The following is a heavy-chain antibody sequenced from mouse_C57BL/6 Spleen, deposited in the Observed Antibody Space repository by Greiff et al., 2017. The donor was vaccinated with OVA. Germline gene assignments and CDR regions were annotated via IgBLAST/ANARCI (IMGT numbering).Heavy chain of an antibody. V-gene: IGHV5-17*01. D-gene: IGHD2-1*01. CDR1: GFTFSDYG. J-gene: IGHJ4*01. CDR3: ARGALYYGNYGDAMDY. CDR2: ISSGSSTI. Sequence: EVKVVESGGGLVKPGGSLKLSCAASGFTFSDYGMHWVRQAPEKGLEWVAYISSGSSTIYYADTVKGRFTISRDNAKNTLFLQMTSLRSEDTAMYYCARGALYYGNYGDAMDYWGQGTSVTVSS.